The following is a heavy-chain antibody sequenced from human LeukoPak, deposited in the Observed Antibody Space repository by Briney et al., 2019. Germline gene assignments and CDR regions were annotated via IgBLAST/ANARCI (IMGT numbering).Heavy chain of an antibody. CDR1: GYSISSGYY. J-gene: IGHJ5*02. V-gene: IGHV4-38-2*02. D-gene: IGHD5-24*01. CDR3: ARHGPRAETATLKNDWFDP. CDR2: IYHSGST. Sequence: KSSETLSLTCTVSGYSISSGYYWGWIRQPPGKGLEWIGSIYHSGSTYYNPSLKSRVTISVDTSKNQFSLKLNSVTAADTAVYYCARHGPRAETATLKNDWFDPWGQGTLVAVSS.